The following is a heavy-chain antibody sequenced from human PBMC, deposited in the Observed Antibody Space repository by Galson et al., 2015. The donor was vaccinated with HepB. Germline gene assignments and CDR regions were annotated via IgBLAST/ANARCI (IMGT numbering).Heavy chain of an antibody. V-gene: IGHV1-3*01. CDR2: INAGNGNT. CDR1: GYTFTSYA. D-gene: IGHD3-10*01. J-gene: IGHJ1*01. Sequence: SVKVSCKASGYTFTSYAMHWVRQAPGQRLEWMGWINAGNGNTKYSQKFQGRVTITRDTSASTAYMELSSLRSEDTAVYYCASRSITMVRGVIAEYFQHWGQGTLVTVSP. CDR3: ASRSITMVRGVIAEYFQH.